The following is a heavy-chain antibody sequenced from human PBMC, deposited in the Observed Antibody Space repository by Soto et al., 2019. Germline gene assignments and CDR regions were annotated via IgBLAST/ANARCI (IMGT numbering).Heavy chain of an antibody. CDR2: ISSSGSTI. V-gene: IGHV3-11*01. CDR1: GFTFSDYY. J-gene: IGHJ4*02. D-gene: IGHD6-6*01. Sequence: GESLKISCAASGFTFSDYYMSWIRQAPGKGLEWVSYISSSGSTIYYADSVKGRFTISRDNAKNSLYLQMNSLRAEDTAVYYCARARPKYSSSSYYFDYWGQGTLVTVSS. CDR3: ARARPKYSSSSYYFDY.